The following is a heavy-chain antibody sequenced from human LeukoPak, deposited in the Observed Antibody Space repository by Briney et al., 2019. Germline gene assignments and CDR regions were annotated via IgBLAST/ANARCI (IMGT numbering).Heavy chain of an antibody. J-gene: IGHJ6*02. CDR3: AKDTSGYCSSTSCYTYYGMDV. D-gene: IGHD2-2*02. V-gene: IGHV3-23*01. CDR2: ISGSGGST. CDR1: GFTFSSYA. Sequence: PGGSLRLSCAASGFTFSSYAMSWVRQAPGKGLEWVSAISGSGGSTYYADSVKGRFTISRDNSKNTLYLQMNSLRAEDTAVYYCAKDTSGYCSSTSCYTYYGMDVWGQGTTVTVSS.